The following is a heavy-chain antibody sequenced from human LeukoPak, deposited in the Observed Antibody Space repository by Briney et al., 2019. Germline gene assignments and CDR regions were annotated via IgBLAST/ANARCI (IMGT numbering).Heavy chain of an antibody. D-gene: IGHD3-16*01. CDR1: GYTFTDYY. Sequence: ASVKVSCKVSGYTFTDYYMLWVQQAPGKGLEWMGLVDPEDGETIYAEKFQGRVTITADTSTDTAYMELSSLRSEDTAVYYCATVGWGSSGDYWGQGTLVTVSS. V-gene: IGHV1-69-2*01. CDR3: ATVGWGSSGDY. CDR2: VDPEDGET. J-gene: IGHJ4*02.